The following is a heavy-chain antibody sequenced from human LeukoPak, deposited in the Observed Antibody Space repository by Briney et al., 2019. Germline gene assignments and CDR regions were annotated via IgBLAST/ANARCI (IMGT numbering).Heavy chain of an antibody. CDR1: GFTFSNYW. V-gene: IGHV3-7*03. J-gene: IGHJ4*02. CDR2: IKQDGGET. CDR3: AREDRSCYYH. D-gene: IGHD2-15*01. Sequence: GGSLRLSCVASGFTFSNYWMAWVRQAPGKGLEWVASIKQDGGETFYVDSVRGRFSISRDNAKNSLYLQMNSLRPDDTAVYYCAREDRSCYYHWGQGTLVTVSS.